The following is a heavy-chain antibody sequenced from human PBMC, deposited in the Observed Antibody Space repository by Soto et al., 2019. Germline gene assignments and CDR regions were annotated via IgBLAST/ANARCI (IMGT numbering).Heavy chain of an antibody. Sequence: SETLSLTCPVSGGSVTTSSYYWGWIRQSPGKGLEWIGSVYYRGRSYSKSSVKSRVTISVDTSKNRFSLSLNSVTASDTAVYFCVSQRTNVPTQAYFDYWGPGALVT. CDR3: VSQRTNVPTQAYFDY. J-gene: IGHJ4*02. D-gene: IGHD2-8*01. CDR2: VYYRGRS. CDR1: GGSVTTSSYY. V-gene: IGHV4-39*01.